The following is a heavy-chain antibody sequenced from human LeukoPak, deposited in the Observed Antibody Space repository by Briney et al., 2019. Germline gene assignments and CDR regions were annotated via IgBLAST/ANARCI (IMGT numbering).Heavy chain of an antibody. J-gene: IGHJ4*02. CDR2: ITSNGDTT. D-gene: IGHD4-17*01. CDR1: GFTFSTYA. CDR3: ARVRYGDYSIDY. V-gene: IGHV3-64*01. Sequence: GGSLRLSCAASGFTFSTYAMHWVRQAPGKGLEYVSAITSNGDTTNYANSVKGRFTISRDNSKNTLYLQMGSLGAEDMAVYYCARVRYGDYSIDYWGQGTLVTVSS.